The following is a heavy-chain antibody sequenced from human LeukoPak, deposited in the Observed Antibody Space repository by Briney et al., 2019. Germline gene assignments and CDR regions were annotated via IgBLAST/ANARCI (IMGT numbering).Heavy chain of an antibody. CDR1: GDSVSSNSAA. D-gene: IGHD3-10*01. CDR3: ARQSNYYFGS. V-gene: IGHV6-1*01. CDR2: TYYRSKWYN. Sequence: SPTLSLTCAISGDSVSSNSAAWNRIRQSPSRGLEWLGRTYYRSKWYNDYAVSVKSRITINPDTSKNQFSLQLNSVTPEDAAVYYCARQSNYYFGSWGQGTLVTVSS. J-gene: IGHJ4*02.